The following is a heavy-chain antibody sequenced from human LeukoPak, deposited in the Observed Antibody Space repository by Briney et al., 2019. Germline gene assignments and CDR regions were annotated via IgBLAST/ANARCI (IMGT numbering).Heavy chain of an antibody. CDR2: ISGNGDST. V-gene: IGHV3-64*01. D-gene: IGHD3-3*01. Sequence: GGSLRLSCAPSGFILSSCAMHWVRQAPGKGLEYVAAISGNGDSTYYANSVKGRFTISRDNSKNILYLQMGSLRAEAMAVYESVREVYDGDLFDPWGQGTLVTVSS. J-gene: IGHJ5*02. CDR1: GFILSSCA. CDR3: VREVYDGDLFDP.